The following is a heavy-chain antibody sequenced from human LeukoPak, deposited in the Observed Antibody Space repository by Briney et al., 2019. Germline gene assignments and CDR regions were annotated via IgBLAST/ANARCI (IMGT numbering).Heavy chain of an antibody. CDR3: ARGDYGDYVDNWFDP. Sequence: TLSLTCTVSGGSISSGSYYWSWIRQPAGKGLEWIGRIYTSGSTNYNPSLKSRVTISADTSKNQFSLKLSSVTAADTAVYYCARGDYGDYVDNWFDPWGQGILVTVSS. D-gene: IGHD4-17*01. CDR1: GGSISSGSYY. CDR2: IYTSGST. J-gene: IGHJ5*02. V-gene: IGHV4-61*02.